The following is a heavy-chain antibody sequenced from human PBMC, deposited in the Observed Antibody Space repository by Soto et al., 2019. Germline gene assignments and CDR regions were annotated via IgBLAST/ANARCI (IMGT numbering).Heavy chain of an antibody. Sequence: ASVKVSCKASGYTFTSYGISWVRQAPGQGLEWMGWISAYNGNTNYAQKLQSRVTMTTDTSTSTAYMELRSLRSDDTAVDYCARGRSLMVVAATYCFGYWGQGTRVSVAS. CDR1: GYTFTSYG. J-gene: IGHJ4*02. CDR3: ARGRSLMVVAATYCFGY. V-gene: IGHV1-18*01. CDR2: ISAYNGNT. D-gene: IGHD2-15*01.